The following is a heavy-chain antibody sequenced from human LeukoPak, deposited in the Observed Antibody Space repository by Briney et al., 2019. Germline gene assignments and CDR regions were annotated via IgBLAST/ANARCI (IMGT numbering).Heavy chain of an antibody. J-gene: IGHJ6*02. Sequence: SETLSLTCDVSGGSIDSTNWWNWVRQPPGKGLEWIGSIYYSGSTYYNPSLKSRVTISVDTSKNQFSLKLSSVTAADTAVYYCARQRFLEWSRYYYYYGMDVWGQGTTVTVSS. CDR1: GGSIDSTNW. CDR3: ARQRFLEWSRYYYYYGMDV. D-gene: IGHD3-3*01. V-gene: IGHV4-39*01. CDR2: IYYSGST.